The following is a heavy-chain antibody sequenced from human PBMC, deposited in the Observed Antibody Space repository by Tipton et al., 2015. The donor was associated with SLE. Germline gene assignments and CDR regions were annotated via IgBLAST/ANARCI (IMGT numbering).Heavy chain of an antibody. CDR1: DGSLSGYY. CDR3: ASSGYSTGPGAFDF. V-gene: IGHV4-34*01. Sequence: TLSLTCTVFDGSLSGYYWAWLRQSPGKGLEWIGEISHDGGANYNPSLESRGTISLETSKNQFSLKLTSVTAADTAVYYCASSGYSTGPGAFDFWGQGTLVTVSS. CDR2: ISHDGGA. D-gene: IGHD6-19*01. J-gene: IGHJ3*01.